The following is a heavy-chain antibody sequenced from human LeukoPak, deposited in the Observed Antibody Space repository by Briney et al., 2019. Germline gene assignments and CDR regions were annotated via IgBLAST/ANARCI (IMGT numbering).Heavy chain of an antibody. Sequence: PGGSLRLSCAASGFTFSSYAMSWVRQAPGKGLEWVSGISASGGTTYYADSVKGRFTISRDNSKNTLYLQMNSLRAEDTAVYCCAKGSHDYGDYEKIKWGQGTLVTVSS. CDR3: AKGSHDYGDYEKIK. V-gene: IGHV3-23*01. CDR1: GFTFSSYA. D-gene: IGHD4-17*01. CDR2: ISASGGTT. J-gene: IGHJ4*02.